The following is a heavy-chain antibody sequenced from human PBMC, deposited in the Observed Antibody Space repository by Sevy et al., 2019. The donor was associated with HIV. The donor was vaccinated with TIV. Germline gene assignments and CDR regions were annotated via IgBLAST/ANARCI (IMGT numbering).Heavy chain of an antibody. CDR1: GFSLNSYW. J-gene: IGHJ4*02. CDR3: VRAIAADGSY. D-gene: IGHD6-13*01. V-gene: IGHV3-7*01. CDR2: MKQDGSVT. Sequence: GGSLRLSCAASGFSLNSYWMSSVRQAPGKGLEWVANMKQDGSVTYDVDYVKGRFTMSRDNARNFLYLQMNSLRAEDTARYYCVRAIAADGSYWGQGTLVTVSS.